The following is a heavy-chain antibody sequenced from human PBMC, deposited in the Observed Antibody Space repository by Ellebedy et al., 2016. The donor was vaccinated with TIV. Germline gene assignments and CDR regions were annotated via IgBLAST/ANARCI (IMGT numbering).Heavy chain of an antibody. V-gene: IGHV3-7*03. CDR3: ARGTL. CDR1: GLTVRGSW. Sequence: PGGSLRLSCAASGLTVRGSWMSLVRQAPGKGLEWVANIKDDGTERGYVDSVKGRFTISRDDAKNSLYLQMNSLRVEDAAMYYCARGTLWGQGTLVTVSS. J-gene: IGHJ4*02. CDR2: IKDDGTER.